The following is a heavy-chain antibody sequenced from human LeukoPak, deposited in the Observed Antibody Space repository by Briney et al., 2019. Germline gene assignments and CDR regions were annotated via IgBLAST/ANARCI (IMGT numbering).Heavy chain of an antibody. V-gene: IGHV3-23*01. J-gene: IGHJ6*03. CDR3: DREEYYYYMDA. D-gene: IGHD2/OR15-2a*01. Sequence: GGSLRLSCAASGFTFSSYAMSWVRQAPGKGLEWVSVISGSGGSTYYADSVKGRFTISRDNSKNTLYLQMNSLRAEDTAVYYCDREEYYYYMDAWGKGTTVTVSS. CDR2: ISGSGGST. CDR1: GFTFSSYA.